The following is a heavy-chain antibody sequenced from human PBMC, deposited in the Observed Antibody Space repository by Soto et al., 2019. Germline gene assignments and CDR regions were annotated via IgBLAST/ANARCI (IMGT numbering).Heavy chain of an antibody. CDR1: GFTFSSYG. J-gene: IGHJ6*02. CDR3: ARGAAAGGPLYYYYGMDV. CDR2: IWYDGSNK. D-gene: IGHD6-13*01. Sequence: QVQLVESGGGVVQPGRSLRLSCAASGFTFSSYGMHWVRQAPGKGLEWVAVIWYDGSNKYYADSVKGRFTISRDNSKNTLYLQMNSLRAEDTAVYYCARGAAAGGPLYYYYGMDVWGQGTTVTVSS. V-gene: IGHV3-33*01.